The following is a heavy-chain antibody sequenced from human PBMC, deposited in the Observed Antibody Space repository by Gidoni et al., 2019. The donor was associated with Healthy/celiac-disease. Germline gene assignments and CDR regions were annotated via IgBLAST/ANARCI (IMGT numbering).Heavy chain of an antibody. V-gene: IGHV1-69*04. CDR3: ARGGLVEMATIMSREPFDP. CDR1: GGTFSSYA. D-gene: IGHD5-12*01. CDR2: IIPILGIA. J-gene: IGHJ5*02. Sequence: QVQLVQSGAGVKKPGSSVKVSCKASGGTFSSYAISWVRQAPGQGLEWMGRIIPILGIANYAQKFQGRVTITADKSTSTAYMELSSLRSEDTAVYYCARGGLVEMATIMSREPFDPWGQGTLVTVSS.